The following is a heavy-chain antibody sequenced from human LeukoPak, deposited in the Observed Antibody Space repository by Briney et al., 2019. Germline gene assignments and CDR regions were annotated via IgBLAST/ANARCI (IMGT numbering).Heavy chain of an antibody. CDR3: ARGYPAAGFNY. CDR2: INHSGST. CDR1: GGSSSGYY. V-gene: IGHV4-34*01. J-gene: IGHJ4*02. D-gene: IGHD6-13*01. Sequence: PSETLSLTCAVYGGSSSGYYWSWIRQPPGKGLEWIGEINHSGSTNYKPSLKSRVAISVDTSKKQFSLKLSSVTAADTAVYYCARGYPAAGFNYWGQGTLVTVSS.